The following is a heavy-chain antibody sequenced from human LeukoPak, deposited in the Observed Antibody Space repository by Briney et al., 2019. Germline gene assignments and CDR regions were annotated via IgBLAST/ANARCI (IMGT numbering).Heavy chain of an antibody. D-gene: IGHD3-22*01. V-gene: IGHV3-74*01. CDR3: ARAQSQYYYDTSGYSTVYYFDY. J-gene: IGHJ4*02. Sequence: GGSLRLSCAASGFTFSSYWMHWVRQAPGKGLVWVSRINRDGSSTTYADSVKGRFTISRDNAKNTLFLQMNSLRAEDTAVYYCARAQSQYYYDTSGYSTVYYFDYWGQGTLVTVSS. CDR1: GFTFSSYW. CDR2: INRDGSST.